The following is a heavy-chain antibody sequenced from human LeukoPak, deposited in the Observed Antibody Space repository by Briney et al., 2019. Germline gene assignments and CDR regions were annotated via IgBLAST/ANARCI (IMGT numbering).Heavy chain of an antibody. CDR2: IYYSGST. CDR1: GDSVSSNSAT. Sequence: SQTLSLTCAISGDSVSSNSATWNWIRQPPGKGLEWIGYIYYSGSTNYNPSLKSRVTISVDTSKNQLSLRLTSVTAADTAVYYCARKGSGWHTLEYWGQGTLVTVSS. V-gene: IGHV4-61*01. CDR3: ARKGSGWHTLEY. D-gene: IGHD6-19*01. J-gene: IGHJ4*02.